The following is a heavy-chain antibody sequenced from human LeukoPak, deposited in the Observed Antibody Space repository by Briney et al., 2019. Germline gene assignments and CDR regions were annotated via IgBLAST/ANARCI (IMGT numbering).Heavy chain of an antibody. Sequence: PGGSLRLSCVSSEFIFSSYSVSWVRQAPGKGLEWVSFMSYNGGRVHYADSVKGRFTISREKSRNTVYLQMNSLRAEETAVYYCGKDQGNGDYYRNYYYREVWGKGTTVIVSS. V-gene: IGHV3-23*01. D-gene: IGHD4-17*01. CDR1: EFIFSSYS. CDR2: MSYNGGRV. CDR3: GKDQGNGDYYRNYYYREV. J-gene: IGHJ6*03.